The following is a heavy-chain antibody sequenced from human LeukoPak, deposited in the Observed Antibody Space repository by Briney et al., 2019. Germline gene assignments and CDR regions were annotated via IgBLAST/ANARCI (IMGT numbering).Heavy chain of an antibody. CDR3: ARVWAAAFDR. D-gene: IGHD6-13*01. V-gene: IGHV3-7*01. Sequence: PGGSLRLSCAASRFTFDNYWMTWVRQAPGKGLEWVANIKHDGSEKYYVDSVKGRFTISRDNAKNSLHLQMNSLRAADTAVYYGARVWAAAFDRWGQGTMVTVSS. CDR2: IKHDGSEK. CDR1: RFTFDNYW. J-gene: IGHJ3*01.